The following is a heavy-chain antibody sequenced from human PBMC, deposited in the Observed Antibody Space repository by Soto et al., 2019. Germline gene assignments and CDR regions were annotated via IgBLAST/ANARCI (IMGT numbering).Heavy chain of an antibody. Sequence: EVQLVGSGGGLVQPGGSLRLSCAASGFTFSNHWMPWVRQGPGKGLEWASRIDDGSVTSHADSVKGRFTVSRDNAKNTLYLQMNSLRAEDTAVYYCTTVFDNWGQGTLVTVSS. V-gene: IGHV3-74*01. J-gene: IGHJ4*02. CDR3: TTVFDN. CDR1: GFTFSNHW. CDR2: IDDGSVT.